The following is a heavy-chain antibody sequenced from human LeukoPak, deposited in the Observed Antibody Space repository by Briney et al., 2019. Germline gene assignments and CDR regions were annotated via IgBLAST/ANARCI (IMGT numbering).Heavy chain of an antibody. CDR2: ISVYNDYT. CDR3: ARVLNTGAFDI. CDR1: GYTFTGYY. Sequence: ASVKVSCKASGYTFTGYYMHWVRQAPGQGLEWMGWISVYNDYTNYAQKLQGRVTMTTDTSTSTAYMELRSLRSDDTAVYYCARVLNTGAFDIWGQGTMVTVSS. V-gene: IGHV1-18*04. J-gene: IGHJ3*02. D-gene: IGHD3-10*01.